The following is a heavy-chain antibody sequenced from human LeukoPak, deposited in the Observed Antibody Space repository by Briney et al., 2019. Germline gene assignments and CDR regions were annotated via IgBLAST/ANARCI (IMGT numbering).Heavy chain of an antibody. CDR2: IIPIFGTA. CDR1: GGTFSSYA. Sequence: SVKVSCKASGGTFSSYAISWVRQAPGQGLEWMGGIIPIFGTANYAQKFQGRVTITTDESTSTAYMELSSLRSEDTAVYYCARANAIGPAVITPYYFDYWGQGTLVTVSS. D-gene: IGHD3-22*01. V-gene: IGHV1-69*05. J-gene: IGHJ4*02. CDR3: ARANAIGPAVITPYYFDY.